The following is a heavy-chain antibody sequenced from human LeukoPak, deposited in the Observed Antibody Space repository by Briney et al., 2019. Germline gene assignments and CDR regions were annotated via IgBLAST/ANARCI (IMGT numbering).Heavy chain of an antibody. CDR3: ARERSTVPYYYYYYMDV. D-gene: IGHD2-2*01. Sequence: SETLSLTCAVYGGSFSGYYWGWIRQPPGKGLEWIGEINHSGSTNYNPSLKSRVTISVDTSKNQFSLKLSSVTAADTAVYYCARERSTVPYYYYYYMDVWGKGTTVTVSS. CDR2: INHSGST. J-gene: IGHJ6*03. V-gene: IGHV4-34*01. CDR1: GGSFSGYY.